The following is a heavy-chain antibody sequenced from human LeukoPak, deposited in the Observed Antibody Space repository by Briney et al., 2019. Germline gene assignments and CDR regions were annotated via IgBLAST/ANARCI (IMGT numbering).Heavy chain of an antibody. D-gene: IGHD6-13*01. CDR2: IYPGDSDT. Sequence: GGSLKISCQGSGSSFTSYWIGWVRQLPGKGLEWMGIIYPGDSDTRYSPSFQGQVTISADKSISTAYLQWSSLKASDTAMYYCARHGSSWDFDYWGQGTLVTVSS. J-gene: IGHJ4*02. CDR1: GSSFTSYW. V-gene: IGHV5-51*01. CDR3: ARHGSSWDFDY.